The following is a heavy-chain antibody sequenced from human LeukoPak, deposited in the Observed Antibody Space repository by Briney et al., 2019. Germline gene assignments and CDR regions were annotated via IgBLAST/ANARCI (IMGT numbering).Heavy chain of an antibody. CDR1: GGSISSYY. CDR2: IYYSGST. D-gene: IGHD6-19*01. J-gene: IGHJ4*02. Sequence: PSETLSLTCTVSGGSISSYYWSWIRQPPGKGLEWIGYIYYSGSTKYNPSLKSRVTISVDTSKNQFSLKLSSVTGADTAVYYCARVGSSGWYLIDYWGQGTLVTVSS. V-gene: IGHV4-59*01. CDR3: ARVGSSGWYLIDY.